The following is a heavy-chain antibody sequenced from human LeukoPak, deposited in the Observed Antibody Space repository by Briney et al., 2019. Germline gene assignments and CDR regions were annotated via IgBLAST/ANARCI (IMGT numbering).Heavy chain of an antibody. V-gene: IGHV5-51*01. D-gene: IGHD5-18*01. CDR3: ARRLYNYGWVFDY. Sequence: GESLKISCKGSGYSFTSYWIGWVRQMPGKGLEWMGIIYPGDSDTRYSPSFQGQVTISVDESISTAYLQWSSLRASDTAMYYCARRLYNYGWVFDYWGQGTLVTVSS. CDR2: IYPGDSDT. CDR1: GYSFTSYW. J-gene: IGHJ4*02.